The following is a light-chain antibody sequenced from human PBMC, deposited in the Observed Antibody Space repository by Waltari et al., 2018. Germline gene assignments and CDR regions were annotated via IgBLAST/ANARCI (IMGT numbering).Light chain of an antibody. CDR2: KAS. CDR3: QQYNSYSLT. Sequence: DIQITQSPSTLSASVGDRVTITCRASQSISSWLAWYQQKPGKAPKLLIYKASSLESGVPSRFSGSGSGTEFTLTISSLQPDDFATYYCQQYNSYSLTFGGGTKVEIK. V-gene: IGKV1-5*03. J-gene: IGKJ4*01. CDR1: QSISSW.